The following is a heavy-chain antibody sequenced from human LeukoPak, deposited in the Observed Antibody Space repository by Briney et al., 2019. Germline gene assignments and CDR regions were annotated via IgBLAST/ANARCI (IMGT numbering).Heavy chain of an antibody. CDR3: ARDSNDYGDYGYFDY. D-gene: IGHD4-17*01. J-gene: IGHJ4*02. CDR1: GFTFSSYW. Sequence: GGSLRLSCAASGFTFSSYWMSWVRQAPGKGLEWVANIKQDGSERYYVDSVKGRFTISRDNAKNSLYLQMNSLRAEDTAVYYCARDSNDYGDYGYFDYWGQGTLVTVSS. CDR2: IKQDGSER. V-gene: IGHV3-7*01.